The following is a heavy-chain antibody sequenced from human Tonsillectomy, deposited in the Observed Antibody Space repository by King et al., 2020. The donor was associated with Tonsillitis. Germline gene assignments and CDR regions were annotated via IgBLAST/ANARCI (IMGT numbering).Heavy chain of an antibody. CDR2: LSNYGSNK. J-gene: IGHJ3*02. CDR1: GFTFSSYA. D-gene: IGHD3-22*01. V-gene: IGHV3-30*01. Sequence: VQLVESGGGVVQPGRSLRLSCAASGFTFSSYAMHWVRQAPGQGLEWGAALSNYGSNKYYADSVKGRFTISRDNSKNTMYLQMNSLGAEDTAVYYCARSYYYDSSGYYADDAFDIWGQGTMVTVSS. CDR3: ARSYYYDSSGYYADDAFDI.